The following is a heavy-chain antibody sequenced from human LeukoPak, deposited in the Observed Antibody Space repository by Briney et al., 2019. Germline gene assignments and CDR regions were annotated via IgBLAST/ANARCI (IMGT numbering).Heavy chain of an antibody. D-gene: IGHD4-17*01. J-gene: IGHJ6*02. Sequence: GGSLRLSCEASGFTFSSYGMNWVRQAPGKGLEWVANIKQDGSKKYYVDSVKGRFTISRDNAKNSLYLQMNSLRAEDTAVYYCARGDYGYYYYGMDVWGQGTTVTVSS. CDR3: ARGDYGYYYYGMDV. CDR1: GFTFSSYG. CDR2: IKQDGSKK. V-gene: IGHV3-7*04.